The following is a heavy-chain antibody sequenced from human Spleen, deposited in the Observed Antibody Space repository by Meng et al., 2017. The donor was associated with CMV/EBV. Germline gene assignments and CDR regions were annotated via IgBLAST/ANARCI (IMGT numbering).Heavy chain of an antibody. CDR1: SGSISSGDYY. CDR2: IYYSGST. V-gene: IGHV4-39*07. CDR3: ARGYDSSAFDY. D-gene: IGHD3-22*01. J-gene: IGHJ4*02. Sequence: QVPLQESGPRLVKPSHTLSLTCTVSSGSISSGDYYWSWIRQPPGKGLEWIGSIYYSGSTYYTPSLKSRVTISVDTSKNQFSLKLSSVTAADTAVYYCARGYDSSAFDYWGQGTLVTVSS.